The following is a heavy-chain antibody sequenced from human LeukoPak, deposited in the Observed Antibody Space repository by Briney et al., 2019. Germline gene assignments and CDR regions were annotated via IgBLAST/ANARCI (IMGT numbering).Heavy chain of an antibody. CDR2: IYYSGST. V-gene: IGHV4-31*03. J-gene: IGHJ4*02. D-gene: IGHD3-10*01. Sequence: SETLSLTCTVSGGSISSGGYYWSWIRQHPGKGLEWIGYIYYSGSTYYNPSLKSRATISVDTSKNQFSLKLSSVTAADTAVYYCARNIWFGEPKYYFDYWGQGTLVTVSS. CDR3: ARNIWFGEPKYYFDY. CDR1: GGSISSGGYY.